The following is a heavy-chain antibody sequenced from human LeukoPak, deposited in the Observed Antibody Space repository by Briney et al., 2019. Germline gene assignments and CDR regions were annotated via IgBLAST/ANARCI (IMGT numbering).Heavy chain of an antibody. Sequence: ASVKVSCKASGYTFTGSYIHWVRQAPGQGLEWMGRINPNSGGTNYAQKFQGRVTMTRDTSISTAYMELSRLRSDDTAVYFCARDLGSTRGYWGQGTLVTVSS. V-gene: IGHV1-2*06. D-gene: IGHD2-2*01. CDR3: ARDLGSTRGY. CDR2: INPNSGGT. CDR1: GYTFTGSY. J-gene: IGHJ4*02.